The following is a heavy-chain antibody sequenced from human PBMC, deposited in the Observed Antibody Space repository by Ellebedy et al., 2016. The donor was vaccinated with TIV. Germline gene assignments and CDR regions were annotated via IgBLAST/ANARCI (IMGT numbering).Heavy chain of an antibody. D-gene: IGHD6-19*01. CDR1: GFTFRRHG. Sequence: GESLKISCAASGFTFRRHGMHWVRQAPGQGLEVVAVISYDGSNKYYADSVKGRFTISRDNSKNTLYLQMNSLRAEDTAVYYCAKDDLLRAFGWYASFWGQGTLVTVSS. CDR3: AKDDLLRAFGWYASF. CDR2: ISYDGSNK. V-gene: IGHV3-30*18. J-gene: IGHJ4*02.